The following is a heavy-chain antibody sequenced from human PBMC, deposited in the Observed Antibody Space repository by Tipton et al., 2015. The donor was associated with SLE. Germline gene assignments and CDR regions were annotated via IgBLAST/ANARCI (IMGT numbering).Heavy chain of an antibody. CDR3: AGGVEGCLYIYHHFFVV. J-gene: IGHJ6*04. V-gene: IGHV4-59*01. CDR1: GGSISSYW. CDR2: IYYSGRS. Sequence: TLSLTCTVSGGSISSYWWNWIRQPPGKGPEWIGHIYYSGRSNHNPSLKSRVTILVDTSKNQFSLKLSSVTAADTAVYYCAGGVEGCLYIYHHFFVVWRYGIPVTVSS. D-gene: IGHD3-3*01.